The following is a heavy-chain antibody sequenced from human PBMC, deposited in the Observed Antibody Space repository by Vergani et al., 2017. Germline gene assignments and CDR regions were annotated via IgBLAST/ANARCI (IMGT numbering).Heavy chain of an antibody. Sequence: EVQLLESGGGLVQPGGSLRLSCAASGFTFSSYAMSWVRQAPGKGLEWVSAISGSGGSTYYAGSVKGRFTISRDNSKNTLYLQMNSLRAEDTAVYYCANVAGCSSSWKGYYWDQGTLVTVSS. J-gene: IGHJ4*02. D-gene: IGHD6-13*01. CDR3: ANVAGCSSSWKGYY. V-gene: IGHV3-23*01. CDR1: GFTFSSYA. CDR2: ISGSGGST.